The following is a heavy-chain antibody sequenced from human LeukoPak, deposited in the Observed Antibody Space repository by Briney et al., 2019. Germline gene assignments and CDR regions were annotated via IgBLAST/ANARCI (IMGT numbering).Heavy chain of an antibody. V-gene: IGHV4-34*01. J-gene: IGHJ4*02. Sequence: SETLSLTCAVYGGSFSGYYWSWIRQPPGKGLEWIGEINHSGSTNYNPSLKSRVTISVDPSKNQFSLKLSSVTAADTAVYYCARSEGHDYGDLYYFDYWGQGTLVTVSS. CDR1: GGSFSGYY. CDR2: INHSGST. D-gene: IGHD4-17*01. CDR3: ARSEGHDYGDLYYFDY.